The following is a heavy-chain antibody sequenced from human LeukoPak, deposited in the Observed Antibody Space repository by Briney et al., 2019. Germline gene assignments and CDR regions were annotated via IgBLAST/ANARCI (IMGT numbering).Heavy chain of an antibody. CDR1: GGTFSSYA. J-gene: IGHJ4*02. D-gene: IGHD6-19*01. CDR2: IIPILGIA. CDR3: ARDQDSSGWHTVDY. Sequence: ASVKVSCKASGGTFSSYAISWVRQAPGQGLEWRGRIIPILGIANYAQKFQGRVTITADKSTSTAYMELSSLRSEDTAVYYCARDQDSSGWHTVDYWGQGTLVTVSS. V-gene: IGHV1-69*04.